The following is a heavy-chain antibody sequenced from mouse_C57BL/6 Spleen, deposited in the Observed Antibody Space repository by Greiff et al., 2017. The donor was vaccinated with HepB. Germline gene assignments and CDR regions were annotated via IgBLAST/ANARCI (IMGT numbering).Heavy chain of an antibody. CDR3: ARLRDYYGSSGYFDV. CDR2: IYPGDGDT. Sequence: QVQLQQSGAELVKPGASVKISCKASGYAFSSYWMNWVKQRPGKGLEWIGQIYPGDGDTNYNGKFKGKATLTADKSSSTAYMQLSSLTSEDSAVYYGARLRDYYGSSGYFDVWGTGTTVTVSS. J-gene: IGHJ1*03. V-gene: IGHV1-80*01. CDR1: GYAFSSYW. D-gene: IGHD1-1*01.